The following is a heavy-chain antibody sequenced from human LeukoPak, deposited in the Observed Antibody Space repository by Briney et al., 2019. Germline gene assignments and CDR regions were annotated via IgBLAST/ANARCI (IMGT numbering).Heavy chain of an antibody. Sequence: GGSLRLSCAASGFTFSNAWMSWVRQAPGKGLEGIGRIKRKRDGGTTDYAAPGKGRFTISRDDSKNTVYLQMNSLKTEDTAVYYCTTVGLSGYYDSRGYYYFDYWGQGTLVTVSS. CDR1: GFTFSNAW. J-gene: IGHJ4*02. CDR2: IKRKRDGGTT. V-gene: IGHV3-15*01. D-gene: IGHD3-22*01. CDR3: TTVGLSGYYDSRGYYYFDY.